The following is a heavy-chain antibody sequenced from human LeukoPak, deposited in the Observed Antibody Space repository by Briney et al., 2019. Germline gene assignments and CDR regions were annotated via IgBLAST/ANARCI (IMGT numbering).Heavy chain of an antibody. J-gene: IGHJ4*02. CDR3: ATEPPHTTVITIWAHDY. CDR1: GYTFTAYY. Sequence: ASVKVSCKASGYTFTAYYIHWVRQAPGQGLEWMGWINPHSGGTNYAQKFQGRVTMTRDTSISTAYMELSRLRFDDTAVYCCATEPPHTTVITIWAHDYWGQGTLVTVSS. D-gene: IGHD4-17*01. V-gene: IGHV1-2*02. CDR2: INPHSGGT.